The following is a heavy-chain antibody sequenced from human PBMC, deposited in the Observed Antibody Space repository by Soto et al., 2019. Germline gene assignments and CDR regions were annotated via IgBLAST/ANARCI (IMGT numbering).Heavy chain of an antibody. V-gene: IGHV3-23*01. CDR1: GFTFSNYA. D-gene: IGHD5-12*01. CDR2: ITSSGSST. Sequence: GGSLRLSCAASGFTFSNYAMTWVRQSPGKGLEWVSIITSSGSSTHFADSVKGRFTISRDNSKNTLYLQMNTLRAEDTAVYYCAKGMAMILGWFDSRGQGTQVTVSS. CDR3: AKGMAMILGWFDS. J-gene: IGHJ5*01.